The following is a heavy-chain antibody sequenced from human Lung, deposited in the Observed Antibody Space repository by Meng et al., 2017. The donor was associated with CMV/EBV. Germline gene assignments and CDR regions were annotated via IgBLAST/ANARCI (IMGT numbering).Heavy chain of an antibody. CDR1: GYTFTTYY. CDR2: INPSDGAT. CDR3: VRPRSTYCTITSCYSAGFDY. D-gene: IGHD2-2*02. Sequence: SVKVSXKASGYTFTTYYMNWVRQAPGQRPAWMGVINPSDGATNYAQNFQGRVTMTRDTSTSTVYMELNSLTSEDTAVYYCVRPRSTYCTITSCYSAGFDYWAQGXRVTVSS. J-gene: IGHJ4*02. V-gene: IGHV1-46*01.